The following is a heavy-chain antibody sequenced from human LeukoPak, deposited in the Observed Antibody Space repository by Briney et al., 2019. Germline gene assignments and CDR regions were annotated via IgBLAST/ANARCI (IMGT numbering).Heavy chain of an antibody. V-gene: IGHV3-33*06. D-gene: IGHD1-26*01. Sequence: PGRSLRLSCAASGFTFSSYGMHWVRQAPGKGLEWVAVIWYDGSNKYYADSVKGRFTISRDNSKNTLYLQMNSLRAEDTAVYYCAKTPSRGSGSYNDYWGQGTLVTVSS. CDR1: GFTFSSYG. CDR2: IWYDGSNK. J-gene: IGHJ4*02. CDR3: AKTPSRGSGSYNDY.